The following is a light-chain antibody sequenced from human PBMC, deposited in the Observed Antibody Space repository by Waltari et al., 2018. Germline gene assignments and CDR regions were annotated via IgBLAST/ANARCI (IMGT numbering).Light chain of an antibody. CDR1: SSAIGTYNF. CDR2: EAT. V-gene: IGLV2-23*01. J-gene: IGLJ1*01. CDR3: CSYAGGTAYV. Sequence: SALTQPASVSGSPGQSITLPCTGTSSAIGTYNFVSWYQEYPGKAPKLIIYEATKRPSGVSDRFAASKSGNTASLTISGLQADDEADYSCCSYAGGTAYVFGTGTRVTVL.